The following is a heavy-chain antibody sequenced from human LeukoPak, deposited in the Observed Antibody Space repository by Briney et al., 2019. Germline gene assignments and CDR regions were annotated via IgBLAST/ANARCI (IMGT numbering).Heavy chain of an antibody. V-gene: IGHV4-4*07. CDR2: IYTSGST. D-gene: IGHD4-17*01. J-gene: IGHJ5*02. CDR1: GGSISSYY. Sequence: SETLSLTCTVSGGSISSYYWSWIRQPPGKGLEWIGRIYTSGSTTYNPSLKSRVTMSVDTSKSQFSLNLMSVTAADTAVYYCTRDTGTTGEVKFDPWGRGTLVTVSS. CDR3: TRDTGTTGEVKFDP.